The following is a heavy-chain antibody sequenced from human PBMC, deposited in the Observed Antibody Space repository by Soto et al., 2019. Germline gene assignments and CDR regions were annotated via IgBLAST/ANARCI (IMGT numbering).Heavy chain of an antibody. V-gene: IGHV3-7*01. CDR2: TKVDGSER. CDR3: AKWTRQQSEVDC. CDR1: GFTLSTYH. D-gene: IGHD2-8*01. Sequence: EVQLVESGGALVQPGGSLRLSCVASGFTLSTYHMSWVRQAPGKGLEWVASTKVDGSERDYVDSVKGRFTNPRDNAKNSIYLQTHSLRVKDTAVYYCAKWTRQQSEVDCRGQGTSVIVSS. J-gene: IGHJ4*02.